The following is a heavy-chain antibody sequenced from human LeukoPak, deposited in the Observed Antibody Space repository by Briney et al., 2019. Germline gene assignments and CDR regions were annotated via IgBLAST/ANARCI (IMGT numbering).Heavy chain of an antibody. CDR1: GYTFTGYY. CDR3: ARGEDSAN. CDR2: INPNTGSI. V-gene: IGHV1-2*06. J-gene: IGHJ4*02. Sequence: GASVKVSCKASGYTFTGYYMHWVPQAPGQGLEWMGRINPNTGSINYAQRFQGRVTLTRDNYIDTAYMELKRLRTDDTAMYYCARGEDSANWGQGTLVIVSS. D-gene: IGHD4-11*01.